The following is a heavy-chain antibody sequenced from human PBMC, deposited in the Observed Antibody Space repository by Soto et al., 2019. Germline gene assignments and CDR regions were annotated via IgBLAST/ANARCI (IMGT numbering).Heavy chain of an antibody. CDR3: ARGTLIGSSTRNWFDP. CDR1: GIPISSYDW. D-gene: IGHD3-10*01. Sequence: QVHLEESGPGLVRPSGTLALICNVSGIPISSYDWWTWVRQTPGKGMEWIGEMYHNGRTNYNPSLKSRVSLSVHKYKNQFSLNLQSLTAADTAVYYCARGTLIGSSTRNWFDPRGPGTQVTLSS. J-gene: IGHJ5*02. V-gene: IGHV4-4*02. CDR2: MYHNGRT.